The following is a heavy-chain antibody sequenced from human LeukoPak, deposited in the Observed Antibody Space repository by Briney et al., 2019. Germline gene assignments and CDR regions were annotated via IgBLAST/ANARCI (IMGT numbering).Heavy chain of an antibody. J-gene: IGHJ6*02. CDR3: ASLSRDYRRSNYYYYYGMDV. V-gene: IGHV4-31*03. CDR1: GGSISSGGYY. D-gene: IGHD4-11*01. CDR2: IYYSGST. Sequence: SQTLSLTCTVSGGSISSGGYYWSWIRQHPGKGLEWIGYIYYSGSTYYNPSLKSRVTISVDTSKNQFSLKLSSVTAADTAVYYCASLSRDYRRSNYYYYYGMDVWGQGTTVTVSS.